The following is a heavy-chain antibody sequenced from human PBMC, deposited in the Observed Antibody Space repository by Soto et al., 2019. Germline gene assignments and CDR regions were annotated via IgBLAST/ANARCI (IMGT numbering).Heavy chain of an antibody. CDR3: AREWHAAGNYYGMDV. CDR2: MNTNNGYT. D-gene: IGHD6-13*01. CDR1: GYTFTSYD. Sequence: ASVKVSCKTSGYTFTSYDINWVRQASGQGLEWVGWMNTNNGYTAYAPKFQGRVTVTRNTSIRTVYMELSSLRSEDTAVYYCAREWHAAGNYYGMDVWGQGTTVTVSS. V-gene: IGHV1-8*01. J-gene: IGHJ6*02.